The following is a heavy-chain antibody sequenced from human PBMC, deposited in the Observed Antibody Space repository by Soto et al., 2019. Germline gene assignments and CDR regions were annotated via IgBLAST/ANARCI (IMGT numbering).Heavy chain of an antibody. J-gene: IGHJ4*02. D-gene: IGHD4-17*01. CDR3: TRGGKRGPRTTGLGY. V-gene: IGHV4-30-4*01. CDR1: GASMRSENYY. CDR2: VFYIGTT. Sequence: QVQLQESGPGLVRPSQTLSLTCSVSGASMRSENYYWNWIRQLPGGGLAWIGYVFYIGTTNYNPSLKSRVSMAMDTSKNEFSLNLTSVTAADTAVYYCTRGGKRGPRTTGLGYWGQGARVSVSS.